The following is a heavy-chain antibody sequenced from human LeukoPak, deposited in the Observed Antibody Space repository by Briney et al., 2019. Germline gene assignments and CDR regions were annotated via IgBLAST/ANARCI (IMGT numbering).Heavy chain of an antibody. J-gene: IGHJ4*02. CDR2: INHSGST. CDR3: ARGGTAGRFAA. V-gene: IGHV4-34*01. Sequence: WVRQAPGKGLEWIGEINHSGSTNYNPSLKSRVTISVDTSKNQFSLKLSSVTAADTAVYYCARGGTAGRFAAWGQGTLVTVSS. D-gene: IGHD1-1*01.